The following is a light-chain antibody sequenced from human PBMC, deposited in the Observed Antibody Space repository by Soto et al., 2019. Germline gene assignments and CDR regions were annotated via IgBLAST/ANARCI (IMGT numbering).Light chain of an antibody. CDR3: QQYNTYPWT. CDR1: QSISSW. Sequence: DIQLTQSHYTLSLSVGESVTLTCRASQSISSWLAWYQQKPGKAPNLLIYGASSWEIGVPSRLSGSGSGTEFTLTISSLQPDDFATYYCQQYNTYPWTFGQGTKVDIK. CDR2: GAS. J-gene: IGKJ1*01. V-gene: IGKV1-5*01.